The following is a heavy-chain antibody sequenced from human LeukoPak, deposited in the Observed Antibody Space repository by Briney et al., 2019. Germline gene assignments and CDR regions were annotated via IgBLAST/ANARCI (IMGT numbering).Heavy chain of an antibody. CDR2: IIPILGIA. CDR3: ARGYGDYQYQIYYYYGMDV. CDR1: GGTFSSYA. J-gene: IGHJ6*02. Sequence: EASVKVSCKASGGTFSSYAISWVRQAPGQGLEWMGRIIPILGIANYAQKFQGRVTMTRDTSTSTVYMELSSLRSEDTAVYYCARGYGDYQYQIYYYYGMDVWGQGTTVTVSS. V-gene: IGHV1-69*04. D-gene: IGHD4-17*01.